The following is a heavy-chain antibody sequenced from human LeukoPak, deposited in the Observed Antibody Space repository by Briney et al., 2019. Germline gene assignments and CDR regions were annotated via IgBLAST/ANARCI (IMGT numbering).Heavy chain of an antibody. CDR1: GFTVSSNY. Sequence: GGSLRLSCAASGFTVSSNYMSWVRQAPGKGLECVSVIYSGGSTYYADSVKGRFTISRDNSKNTLYLQMNSLRAEDTAVYYCARDRYSSGYIYLQHWGQGTLVTVSS. V-gene: IGHV3-53*01. D-gene: IGHD6-19*01. J-gene: IGHJ1*01. CDR3: ARDRYSSGYIYLQH. CDR2: IYSGGST.